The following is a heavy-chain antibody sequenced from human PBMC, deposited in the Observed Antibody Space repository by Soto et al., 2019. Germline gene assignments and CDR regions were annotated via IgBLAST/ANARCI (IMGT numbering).Heavy chain of an antibody. CDR2: IIPVFGTT. D-gene: IGHD3-16*01. V-gene: IGHV1-69*01. CDR1: GGLFSSFA. Sequence: VQSGPEVKKPGSSVKVSCKDSGGLFSSFAISWVRQAPGQGLEWLGGIIPVFGTTNYAEKFQDRLTITADESTNTAYMELSGLRSGDTAIYYWARGGGPYVWFNEFWGQGTLVTVSS. J-gene: IGHJ4*02. CDR3: ARGGGPYVWFNEF.